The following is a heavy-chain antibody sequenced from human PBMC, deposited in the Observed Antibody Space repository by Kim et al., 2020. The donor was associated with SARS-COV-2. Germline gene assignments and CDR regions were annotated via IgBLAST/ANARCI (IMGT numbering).Heavy chain of an antibody. CDR3: ARGAGYYVSGSYYSGFDP. Sequence: SETLSLTCTVSGDSISSGGYYWSWIRQHPGKGLEFIGYIYYSGSTYYDPSLKSRVTISVDTSKSQFSLKLSSVTAADAAVYYCARGAGYYVSGSYYSGFDPWGQGTLVTVSS. CDR1: GDSISSGGYY. J-gene: IGHJ5*02. V-gene: IGHV4-31*03. D-gene: IGHD3-10*01. CDR2: IYYSGST.